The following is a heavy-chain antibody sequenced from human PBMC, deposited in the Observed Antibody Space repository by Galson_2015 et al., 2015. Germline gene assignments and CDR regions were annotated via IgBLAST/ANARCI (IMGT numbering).Heavy chain of an antibody. Sequence: SLRLSCAASGFTFSSYSMNWVCQAPGKGLEWVSYISSSSTIYYADSVKGRFTISRDNAKNSLYLQMNSLRDEDTAVYYCARVPYCSGGSCYGFDYWGQGTLVTVSS. CDR1: GFTFSSYS. V-gene: IGHV3-48*02. J-gene: IGHJ4*02. D-gene: IGHD2-15*01. CDR2: ISSSSTI. CDR3: ARVPYCSGGSCYGFDY.